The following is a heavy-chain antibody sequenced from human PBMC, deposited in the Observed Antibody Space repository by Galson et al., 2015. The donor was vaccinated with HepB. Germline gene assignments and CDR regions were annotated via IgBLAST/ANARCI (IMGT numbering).Heavy chain of an antibody. CDR1: GYTFTGYY. Sequence: SCKASGYTFTGYYMHWVRQAPGQGLEWMGWINPNSGGTNYAQKFQGRVTMTRDTSISTAYMELSRLRSDDTAVYYCARDQYSMDESYAFDIWGQGTMVTVSS. CDR3: ARDQYSMDESYAFDI. V-gene: IGHV1-2*02. CDR2: INPNSGGT. J-gene: IGHJ3*02. D-gene: IGHD2/OR15-2a*01.